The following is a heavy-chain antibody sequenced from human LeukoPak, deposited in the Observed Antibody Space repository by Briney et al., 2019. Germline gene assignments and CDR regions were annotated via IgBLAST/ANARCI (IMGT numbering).Heavy chain of an antibody. J-gene: IGHJ4*02. CDR1: GHTFTRYD. Sequence: GASVKVSCTASGHTFTRYDINSVRQATGQGREWMGWMNPDSGNTGYAQKFQGRVTMTRNPSISTAYMELSSLTSEDTAVYYCARRIAAAGVGIVYWGQGTLVTVSS. CDR2: MNPDSGNT. D-gene: IGHD6-13*01. CDR3: ARRIAAAGVGIVY. V-gene: IGHV1-8*01.